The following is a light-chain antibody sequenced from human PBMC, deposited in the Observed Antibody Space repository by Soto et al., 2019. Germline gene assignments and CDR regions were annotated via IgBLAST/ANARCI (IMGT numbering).Light chain of an antibody. CDR3: LQDYIFPWT. V-gene: IGKV1-6*01. CDR2: AAS. J-gene: IGKJ1*01. Sequence: IQMTQSPSILSASVGDRVTITCRASQGIRNDLGWYQQRPGEAPKLLIFAASSLRSGVPSRFSGSGSGTDFTLTISSLQPEDFATYYCLQDYIFPWTFGQGTKV. CDR1: QGIRND.